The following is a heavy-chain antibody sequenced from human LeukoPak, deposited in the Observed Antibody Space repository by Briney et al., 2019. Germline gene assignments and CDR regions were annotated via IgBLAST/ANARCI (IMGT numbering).Heavy chain of an antibody. CDR1: GYTFTNYG. CDR2: ISAYNGNP. CDR3: ARDVAFYGSSWHNWFDP. J-gene: IGHJ5*02. D-gene: IGHD6-13*01. V-gene: IGHV1-18*01. Sequence: ASVKVSCTASGYTFTNYGISWVRQAPGQGLEWMGRISAYNGNPNYAQKLQGRVTMTTDTSTNTAYMELRSLGSDDTAVYYCARDVAFYGSSWHNWFDPWGQGTLVTVSS.